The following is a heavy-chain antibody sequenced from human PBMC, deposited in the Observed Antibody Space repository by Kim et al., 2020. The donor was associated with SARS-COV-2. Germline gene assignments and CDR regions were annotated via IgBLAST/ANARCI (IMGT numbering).Heavy chain of an antibody. J-gene: IGHJ4*02. D-gene: IGHD4-17*01. CDR2: ISSNGGST. CDR1: GFTFSSYA. V-gene: IGHV3-64D*06. CDR3: VKDLTPSYGDYVGGGY. Sequence: GGSLRLSCSASGFTFSSYAMHWVRQAPGKGLEYVSAISSNGGSTYYADSVKGRFTISRDNSKNTLYLQMSSLRAEDTAVCYCVKDLTPSYGDYVGGGYWGQGTLVTVSS.